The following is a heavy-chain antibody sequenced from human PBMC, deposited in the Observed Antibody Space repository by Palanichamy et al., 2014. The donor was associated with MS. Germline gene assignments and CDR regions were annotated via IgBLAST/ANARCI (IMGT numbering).Heavy chain of an antibody. Sequence: EVQLVESGGGLVQPGGSLRLSCAASRFTFSSYSMNWVRQAPGKGLEWVSYISSSSSSTIYYADSVKGRFTISRDNAKNSLYLQMNSLRDEDTAVYYCARVTAAGSRFYYYGMDVWGQGTTVTVSS. V-gene: IGHV3-48*02. CDR2: ISSSSSSTI. D-gene: IGHD6-13*01. J-gene: IGHJ6*02. CDR3: ARVTAAGSRFYYYGMDV. CDR1: RFTFSSYS.